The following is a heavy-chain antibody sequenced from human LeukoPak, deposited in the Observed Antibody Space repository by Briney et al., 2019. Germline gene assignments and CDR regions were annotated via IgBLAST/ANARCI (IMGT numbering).Heavy chain of an antibody. CDR3: AREGRLTGTIDY. CDR2: IKEDGSEK. V-gene: IGHV3-7*05. J-gene: IGHJ4*02. CDR1: GFMFSGYW. Sequence: GGSLRLSCAASGFMFSGYWMTWVRQAPGKGLEWVANIKEDGSEKYYVDSVKGRFTISRDNAKNSLYLQVNTLRAEDTAVYYCAREGRLTGTIDYWGQGTLVTVSS. D-gene: IGHD1-7*01.